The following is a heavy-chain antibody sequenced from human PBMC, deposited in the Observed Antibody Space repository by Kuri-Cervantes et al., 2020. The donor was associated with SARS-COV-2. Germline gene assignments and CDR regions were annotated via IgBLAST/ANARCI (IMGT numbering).Heavy chain of an antibody. CDR3: ARRSGWFDP. Sequence: SETLSLTCAVAGYSTSSGYYWGWIRQPPGKGLEWIGSIYHSGSTNYNPSLKSRVTISVDTSKNQFSLKLSSVTAADTAVYYCARRSGWFDPWGQGTLVTVSS. D-gene: IGHD3-10*01. CDR2: IYHSGST. J-gene: IGHJ5*02. V-gene: IGHV4-38-2*01. CDR1: GYSTSSGYY.